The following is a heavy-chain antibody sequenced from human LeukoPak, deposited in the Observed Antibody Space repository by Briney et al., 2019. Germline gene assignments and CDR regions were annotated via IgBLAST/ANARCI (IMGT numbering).Heavy chain of an antibody. J-gene: IGHJ4*02. D-gene: IGHD3-22*01. V-gene: IGHV1-3*01. CDR3: ANPRYDSSGYYYVD. CDR1: GYTFTDYT. CDR2: INGGSGNT. Sequence: ASVRVSCKASGYTFTDYTMHWLRQAPGQRLDWMGWINGGSGNTKYSPEFQGRVTITRDTSASTAYMELSSLRSEDTAVYYCANPRYDSSGYYYVDWGQGTLVTVSS.